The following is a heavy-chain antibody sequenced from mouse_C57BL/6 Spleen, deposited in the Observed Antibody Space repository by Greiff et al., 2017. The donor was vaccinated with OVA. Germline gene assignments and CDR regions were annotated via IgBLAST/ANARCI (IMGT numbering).Heavy chain of an antibody. J-gene: IGHJ2*01. Sequence: VKLMESGPELVKPGASVKISCKASGYAFSSSWMNWVKQRPGKGLEWIGRIYPGDGDTNYNGKFKGKATLTADKSSSPAYMQLSSLTSEDSAVYFCARWLPSFDYWGQGTTLTVSS. CDR1: GYAFSSSW. CDR3: ARWLPSFDY. D-gene: IGHD2-2*01. V-gene: IGHV1-82*01. CDR2: IYPGDGDT.